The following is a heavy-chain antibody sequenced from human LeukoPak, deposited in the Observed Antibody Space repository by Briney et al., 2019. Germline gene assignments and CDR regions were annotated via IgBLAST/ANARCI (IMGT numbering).Heavy chain of an antibody. Sequence: SETLSLTCTVSGGSLSSFYWSWVRQPPGKGLEWIGYIYYSGSTNYNTSLKSRVTISVDTSKNQFSLKLSSVTAADTAVYYCARVGCSGGSCYSENHWFDPGGQGTLVTVSS. CDR2: IYYSGST. J-gene: IGHJ5*02. CDR1: GGSLSSFY. D-gene: IGHD2-15*01. CDR3: ARVGCSGGSCYSENHWFDP. V-gene: IGHV4-59*01.